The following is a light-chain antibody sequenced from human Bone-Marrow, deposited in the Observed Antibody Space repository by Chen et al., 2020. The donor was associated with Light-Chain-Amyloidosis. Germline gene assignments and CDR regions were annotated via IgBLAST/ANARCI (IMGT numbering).Light chain of an antibody. J-gene: IGLJ3*02. CDR2: EVS. CDR3: SAYTRNAWV. Sequence: QSALTQPASVSGSPGQSITISCSGTSTDIGGYNYVSWYQQHPGQAPKLVIYEVSNRPSGVSVRFSGSKSGHTASLTISGLQAEDEAEYFCSAYTRNAWVFGAGTTVTVL. CDR1: STDIGGYNY. V-gene: IGLV2-14*01.